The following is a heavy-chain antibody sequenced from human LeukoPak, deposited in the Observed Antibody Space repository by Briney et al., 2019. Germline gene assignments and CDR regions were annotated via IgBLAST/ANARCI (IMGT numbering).Heavy chain of an antibody. V-gene: IGHV3-30*02. J-gene: IGHJ5*02. CDR3: AKEIHNWNDMAGWFDP. CDR2: IRYDGSNK. Sequence: HHGGSLRLSCAASGFTFSSYGMHWVRQAPGKGLEWVAFIRYDGSNKYYADSVKGRFTISRDNSRNTLYLQMNSLRAEDTAVYYCAKEIHNWNDMAGWFDPWGQGTLVTVSS. CDR1: GFTFSSYG. D-gene: IGHD1-20*01.